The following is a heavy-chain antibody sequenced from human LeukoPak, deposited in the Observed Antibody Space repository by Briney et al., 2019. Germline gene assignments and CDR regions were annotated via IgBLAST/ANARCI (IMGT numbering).Heavy chain of an antibody. V-gene: IGHV3-23*01. CDR1: GFTFSSYA. CDR3: AKVHCDILTGYRFSYYFDY. D-gene: IGHD3-9*01. Sequence: GGSLRLSCAASGFTFSSYAMSWVRQAPGKGLEWVSAISGSGGSTYYADSVKGRFTISRDNSKNTLYLQMNSLRAEDTAVYYCAKVHCDILTGYRFSYYFDYWGQGTLVTVSS. J-gene: IGHJ4*02. CDR2: ISGSGGST.